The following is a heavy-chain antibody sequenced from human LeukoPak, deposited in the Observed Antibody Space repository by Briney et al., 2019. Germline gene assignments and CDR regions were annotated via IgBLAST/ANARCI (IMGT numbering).Heavy chain of an antibody. CDR1: GGSFSGYY. D-gene: IGHD2-2*01. J-gene: IGHJ5*02. V-gene: IGHV4-34*01. Sequence: DPSETLSLTCAVYGGSFSGYYWSWIRQPPGKGLEWIGEINHSESTNYNPSLKSRVTISVDTSKNQFSLKLSSVTAADTAVYYCARGPWVPAANSKLFGRLKQNWFDPWGQGTLVTVSS. CDR3: ARGPWVPAANSKLFGRLKQNWFDP. CDR2: INHSEST.